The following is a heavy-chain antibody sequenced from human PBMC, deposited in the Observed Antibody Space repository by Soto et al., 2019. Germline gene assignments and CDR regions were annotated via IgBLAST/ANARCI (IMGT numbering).Heavy chain of an antibody. CDR2: IYYSGIT. J-gene: IGHJ3*02. CDR1: GGSISSGDYY. V-gene: IGHV4-31*03. Sequence: PSETLSLTCTVSGGSISSGDYYWSWIRQHPGKGLEWIGYIYYSGITYYNPYLKSRISISVDTSKNQFSLKLRSVTAADTAVYYCARAPVHIVVVTALASASDIWGQGTMVTVSS. CDR3: ARAPVHIVVVTALASASDI. D-gene: IGHD2-21*02.